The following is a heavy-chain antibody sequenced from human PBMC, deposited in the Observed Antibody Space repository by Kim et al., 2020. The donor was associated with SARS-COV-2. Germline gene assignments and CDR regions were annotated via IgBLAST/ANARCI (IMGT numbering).Heavy chain of an antibody. CDR3: ASVWVSGRRGHWFDP. CDR1: GYTFTSYG. V-gene: IGHV1-18*01. J-gene: IGHJ5*02. CDR2: ISAYNGNT. Sequence: ASVKVSCKASGYTFTSYGISWVRQAPGQGLEWMGWISAYNGNTNYAQKLQGRVTMTTDTSTSTAYMELRSLRSDDTAVYYCASVWVSGRRGHWFDPWGQGTLVTVSS. D-gene: IGHD3-16*01.